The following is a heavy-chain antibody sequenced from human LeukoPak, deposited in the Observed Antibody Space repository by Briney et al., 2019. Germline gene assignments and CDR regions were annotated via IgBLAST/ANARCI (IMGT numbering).Heavy chain of an antibody. V-gene: IGHV3-21*01. D-gene: IGHD2-15*01. CDR3: ARDPFNCSGGSCYSSPLH. CDR2: ISSSSSYI. Sequence: GGSLRLSCAASGFTFSSYSMNWVRQAPGKGLEWVSSISSSSSYIYYADSVKGRFTISRDNAKNSLYLQMNSLRAEDTAVYYCARDPFNCSGGSCYSSPLHWGQGTLVTVSS. CDR1: GFTFSSYS. J-gene: IGHJ4*02.